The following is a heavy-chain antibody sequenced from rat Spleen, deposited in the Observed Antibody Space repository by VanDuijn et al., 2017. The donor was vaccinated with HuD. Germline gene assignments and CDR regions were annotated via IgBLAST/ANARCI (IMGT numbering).Heavy chain of an antibody. D-gene: IGHD1-12*02. CDR1: GFSLTSYN. V-gene: IGHV2-41*01. CDR3: AREGGGVVMDA. Sequence: QVQLKESGPGLVQPSQTLSLTCTVAGFSLTSYNIHRVRQPPGQGLEWMGVIWTAGGTRYNSTLKSRLSISKDTSKSQVFLEMSSLQTEDTATYYCAREGGGVVMDAWGQGVMVTVSS. CDR2: IWTAGGT. J-gene: IGHJ2*01.